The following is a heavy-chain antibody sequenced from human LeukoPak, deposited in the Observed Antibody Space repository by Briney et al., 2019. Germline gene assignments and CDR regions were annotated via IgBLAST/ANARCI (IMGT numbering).Heavy chain of an antibody. V-gene: IGHV1-18*01. CDR2: ISAYNGNT. CDR1: GYTFTSYG. Sequence: ASVKVSCKASGYTFTSYGISWVRQAPGQGLEWMGWISAYNGNTNYAQKLQGRVTMTTDTSTSTAYMELRSLRSDDTAVYYCAKDPTEHIVVVTAENYFDYWGQGTLVTVSS. CDR3: AKDPTEHIVVVTAENYFDY. J-gene: IGHJ4*02. D-gene: IGHD2-21*02.